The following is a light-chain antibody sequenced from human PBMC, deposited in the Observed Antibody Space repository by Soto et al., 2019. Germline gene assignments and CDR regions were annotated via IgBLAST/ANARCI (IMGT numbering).Light chain of an antibody. J-gene: IGKJ2*01. CDR2: LSS. V-gene: IGKV2-28*01. Sequence: DIVMTQSPLSLPVTPGDPASISCRYSQSLLHSSGKNYLHWYMQKPGQSPQLLIYLSSNRTSGVPDRLSGSGSGTDFTLKISRVEDEDAGVYYCMHARHTPYTFGHRPKMDIK. CDR1: QSLLHSSGKNY. CDR3: MHARHTPYT.